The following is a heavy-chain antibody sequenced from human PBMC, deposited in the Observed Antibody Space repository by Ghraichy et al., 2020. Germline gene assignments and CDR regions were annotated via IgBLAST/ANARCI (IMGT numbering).Heavy chain of an antibody. CDR2: ISSVSHAT. CDR3: TKDSDFSSGWYSTDS. V-gene: IGHV3-23*01. J-gene: IGHJ4*02. Sequence: GGSLRLSCTGSGFTFSTYAMGWVRQAPGKGLEWVSSISSVSHATYYVDSVKGRFTISKDNPKKTLFLQMDSLRAEDTAVYYCTKDSDFSSGWYSTDSWGQGTLVTVSS. CDR1: GFTFSTYA. D-gene: IGHD6-19*01.